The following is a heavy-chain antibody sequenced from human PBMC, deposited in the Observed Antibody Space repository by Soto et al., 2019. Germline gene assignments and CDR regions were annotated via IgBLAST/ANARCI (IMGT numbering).Heavy chain of an antibody. Sequence: AVKVSCKSSGFTFTSSAVQWVRQARGQRLEWIGWIVVGSGNTNYAQKFQERVTITRDMSTSTAYMELSSLRSEDTAVYYCAADRCAAPGDYYYGMYAWGKGTTVTVA. CDR2: IVVGSGNT. V-gene: IGHV1-58*01. D-gene: IGHD6-6*01. J-gene: IGHJ6*04. CDR3: AADRCAAPGDYYYGMYA. CDR1: GFTFTSSA.